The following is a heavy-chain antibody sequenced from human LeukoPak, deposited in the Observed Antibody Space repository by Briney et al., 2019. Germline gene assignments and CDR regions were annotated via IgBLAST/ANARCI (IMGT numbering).Heavy chain of an antibody. CDR2: ISHSGST. D-gene: IGHD2-2*01. CDR3: ARGGREVSAARRFKGAQWFDP. Sequence: SETLSLTCAVYGESLSGHFWIWRGQTPGKGLEGMGEISHSGSTKYKPSLASRGAISQEKSKKKCSLKLNSVTAADTAVYYCARGGREVSAARRFKGAQWFDPWGQGTLVTV. V-gene: IGHV4-34*01. CDR1: GESLSGHF. J-gene: IGHJ5*02.